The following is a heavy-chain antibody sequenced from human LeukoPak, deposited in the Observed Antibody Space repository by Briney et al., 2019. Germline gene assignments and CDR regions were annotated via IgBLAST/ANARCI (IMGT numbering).Heavy chain of an antibody. CDR1: GFTFTTYA. D-gene: IGHD1/OR15-1a*01. V-gene: IGHV3-23*01. Sequence: PGGSLRLSCAASGFTFTTYAMSWVRQAPGKGLEWVSSIANDGGSTYYADSVKGRFTISRDNSRNTVYLQMNSLRAEDMAVYYCAKSHSVEQRGYSDYWGQGTLVPVSS. CDR3: AKSHSVEQRGYSDY. J-gene: IGHJ4*02. CDR2: IANDGGST.